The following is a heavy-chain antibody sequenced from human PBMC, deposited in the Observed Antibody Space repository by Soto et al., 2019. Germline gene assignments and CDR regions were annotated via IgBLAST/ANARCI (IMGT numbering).Heavy chain of an antibody. CDR1: GFTFSSYG. CDR2: ISYDGSNK. CDR3: AKEAVPAMGWRGVGSFYFDY. Sequence: QVQLVESGGGVVQPGRSLRLSCAASGFTFSSYGMHWVRQAPGKGLEWVAVISYDGSNKYYADSVKGRFTISRDNSKNTLYLQMNSLRAEATAVYYCAKEAVPAMGWRGVGSFYFDYWGQGTLVTVSS. D-gene: IGHD5-18*01. J-gene: IGHJ4*02. V-gene: IGHV3-30*18.